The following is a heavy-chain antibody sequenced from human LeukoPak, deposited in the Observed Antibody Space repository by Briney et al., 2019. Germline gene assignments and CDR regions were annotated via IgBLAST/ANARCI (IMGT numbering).Heavy chain of an antibody. J-gene: IGHJ4*02. Sequence: GGSLRLSCAASGFTFSSHAMSWVRQAPGKGLEWVSAISGSGGSTYYADSVKGRFTISRDNSKNTLYLQMNSLRAEDTAVYYCAKDYYARLGYFDHWGQGTLVTVSS. CDR3: AKDYYARLGYFDH. CDR2: ISGSGGST. CDR1: GFTFSSHA. D-gene: IGHD3-10*01. V-gene: IGHV3-23*01.